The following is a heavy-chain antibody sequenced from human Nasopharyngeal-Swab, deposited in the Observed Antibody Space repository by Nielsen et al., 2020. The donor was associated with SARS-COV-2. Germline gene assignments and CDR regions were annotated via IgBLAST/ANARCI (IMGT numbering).Heavy chain of an antibody. J-gene: IGHJ6*02. D-gene: IGHD1/OR15-1a*01. V-gene: IGHV3-48*04. CDR2: ISDSSSII. CDR3: ARTEHGGSYYYGMDV. Sequence: RQSPGKALEWVSYISDSSSIIYYTNSVKGRFTVSRDNAKNSLYLQMNSLRAEDTAVYYCARTEHGGSYYYGMDVWGQGTTVTVSS.